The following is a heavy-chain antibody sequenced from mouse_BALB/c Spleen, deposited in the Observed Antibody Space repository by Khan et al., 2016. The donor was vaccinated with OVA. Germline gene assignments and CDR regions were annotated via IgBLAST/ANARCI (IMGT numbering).Heavy chain of an antibody. V-gene: IGHV1-20*02. J-gene: IGHJ2*01. CDR2: INPHIGET. CDR1: GYSFTGYF. CDR3: ARIYGSDFDY. Sequence: EVQLKQSGPKLVKPGASVKISCKASGYSFTGYFMNWVMQSHGKSLEWIGRINPHIGETFYNQKFKGKATLTVDESSSTAHMELRSLASEDSAVYYCARIYGSDFDYWGQGTTLTVSS. D-gene: IGHD1-1*01.